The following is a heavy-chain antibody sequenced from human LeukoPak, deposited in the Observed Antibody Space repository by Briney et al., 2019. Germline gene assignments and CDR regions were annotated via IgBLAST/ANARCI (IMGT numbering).Heavy chain of an antibody. CDR3: AKDHGGIAI. CDR1: GLTFSSYG. V-gene: IGHV3-30*18. CDR2: ISYDGSNK. D-gene: IGHD6-13*01. Sequence: GGSLRLSCAASGLTFSSYGMHWVRKAPGKGLEWVAVISYDGSNKYYADSVKGRFTISRDNSKNTLYLQMNSLRAEDTAVYYCAKDHGGIAIWGQGTMVTVSS. J-gene: IGHJ3*02.